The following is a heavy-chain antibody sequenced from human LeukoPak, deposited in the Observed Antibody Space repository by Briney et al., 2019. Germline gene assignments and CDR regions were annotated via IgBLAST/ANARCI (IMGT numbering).Heavy chain of an antibody. Sequence: KSSGTPSLTCGVSGGSIGSTNWWTWVRQPPGKGLEWIGEVNVLGNTNYNPSLESRVTISIDKSENHVSLKLTSVTAADTAVYYCAREGGPFRPLDYSGQGTLVTVSS. D-gene: IGHD2/OR15-2a*01. CDR2: VNVLGNT. J-gene: IGHJ4*02. CDR1: GGSIGSTNW. V-gene: IGHV4-4*02. CDR3: AREGGPFRPLDY.